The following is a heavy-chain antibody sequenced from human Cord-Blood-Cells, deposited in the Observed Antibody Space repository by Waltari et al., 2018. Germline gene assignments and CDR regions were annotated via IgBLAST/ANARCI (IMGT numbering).Heavy chain of an antibody. V-gene: IGHV1-2*04. CDR1: GYTFTGHY. Sequence: QVQLVQSGAEVKKPGASVKVSCKASGYTFTGHYMHWVRQAPGQGLEWMGWINPNSGGTNYAQKFQGWVTMTRETSISTAYMELSRLRSDDTAVYYCARGDSPAEDSCDDWRQGTLVTVAS. J-gene: IGHJ4*02. CDR3: ARGDSPAEDSCDD. D-gene: IGHD6-6*01. CDR2: INPNSGGT.